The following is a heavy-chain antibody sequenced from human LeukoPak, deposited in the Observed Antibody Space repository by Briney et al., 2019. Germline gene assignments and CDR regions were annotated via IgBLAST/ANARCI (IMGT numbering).Heavy chain of an antibody. J-gene: IGHJ3*02. CDR1: GFTFSSYA. D-gene: IGHD3-10*01. Sequence: GGSLRLSCAASGFTFSSYAMHWVRQAPGKGLEWVSFIRSHGNNKYYADSVKGRFTISRDNSKNTLYLQMNSLRAEDTAVYYCAKDLLWFGGGGAFDIWGQGTMVTVSS. CDR2: IRSHGNNK. CDR3: AKDLLWFGGGGAFDI. V-gene: IGHV3-30*02.